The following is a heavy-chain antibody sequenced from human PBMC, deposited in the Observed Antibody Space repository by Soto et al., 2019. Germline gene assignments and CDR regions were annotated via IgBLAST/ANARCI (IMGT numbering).Heavy chain of an antibody. J-gene: IGHJ6*04. V-gene: IGHV3-23*01. Sequence: EVQLLESGGGLVQPGGSLRLSCAASGFTFSSYAMSWVRQAPGKGLEWVSAISGSGGSTYYADSVKGRFCISRDNPKNTLYLQMNSLRAEDTAVDYCAKIHYDFWSGSTDVWGKGTPVTVSS. CDR2: ISGSGGST. CDR3: AKIHYDFWSGSTDV. CDR1: GFTFSSYA. D-gene: IGHD3-3*01.